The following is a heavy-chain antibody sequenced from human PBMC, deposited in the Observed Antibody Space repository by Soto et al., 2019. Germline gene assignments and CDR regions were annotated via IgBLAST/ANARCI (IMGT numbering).Heavy chain of an antibody. CDR3: ARENVLSYVDTAMVDYFDY. V-gene: IGHV1-18*01. CDR1: GYTFNTYS. J-gene: IGHJ4*02. Sequence: GASVKVSCKASGYTFNTYSISWVRQAPGQGLEWMGWISGYNGDTLYAQKFQGRVTTTTDTSTSTAYMELRSLRSDDTAVYYCARENVLSYVDTAMVDYFDYWGQGTLVTVSS. CDR2: ISGYNGDT. D-gene: IGHD5-18*01.